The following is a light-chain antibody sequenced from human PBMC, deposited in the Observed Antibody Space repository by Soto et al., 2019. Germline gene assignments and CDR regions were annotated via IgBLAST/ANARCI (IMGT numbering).Light chain of an antibody. CDR3: LQEFNYPRT. Sequence: AIQMTQSPSSLSASIGDRVTITCRASQIITNNLAWYQQRPGKAPKLLIYDASTLHSGVPSRFSGSGSGRDFTLTIGSLQPEDFATYYCLQEFNYPRTFGQGAKVEI. J-gene: IGKJ1*01. CDR2: DAS. V-gene: IGKV1-6*01. CDR1: QIITNN.